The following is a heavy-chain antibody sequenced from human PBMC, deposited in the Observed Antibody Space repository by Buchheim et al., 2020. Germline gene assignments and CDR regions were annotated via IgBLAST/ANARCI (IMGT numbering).Heavy chain of an antibody. CDR2: TYYSGST. J-gene: IGHJ4*02. Sequence: QLQLQESGPGLVKPSETLSLTCTVSGGSITSSSYYWDWIRQPPGKGLEWIGSTYYSGSTYYNPSLKSRVTISVDTSKNQFSLKLSSVTAADTAVYYCARTLAEYSSSSGGRFDYWGQGTL. V-gene: IGHV4-39*01. D-gene: IGHD6-6*01. CDR3: ARTLAEYSSSSGGRFDY. CDR1: GGSITSSSYY.